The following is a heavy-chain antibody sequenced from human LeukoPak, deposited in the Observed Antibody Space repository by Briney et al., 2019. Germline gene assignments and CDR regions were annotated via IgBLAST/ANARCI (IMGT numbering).Heavy chain of an antibody. CDR1: GSMCNYY. Sequence: SETLSLTCTVSGSMCNYYFSWIRQPPGKELEWIGYVYYSGTTNYNPSLKSRVTISMDTSKNQVSLKLNSVTAADTAMYYCARVGPTHCSGGSCYSNYFDYWGQGTLVTVSS. J-gene: IGHJ4*02. V-gene: IGHV4-59*08. CDR3: ARVGPTHCSGGSCYSNYFDY. D-gene: IGHD2-15*01. CDR2: VYYSGTT.